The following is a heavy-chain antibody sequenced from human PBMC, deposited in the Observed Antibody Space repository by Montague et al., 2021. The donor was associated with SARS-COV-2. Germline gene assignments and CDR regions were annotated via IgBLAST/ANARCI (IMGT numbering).Heavy chain of an antibody. CDR2: IYYSGST. Sequence: SETLSLTCTVSGGSISSSSYYWGWIRQPPGKGLEWIGSIYYSGSTYYNPSLKSRVTISVDTSKNQFSLKLSSVTAADTAVYYCARREDYYVSGSYANWGQGTLVTVST. D-gene: IGHD3-10*01. CDR1: GGSISSSSYY. CDR3: ARREDYYVSGSYAN. V-gene: IGHV4-39*01. J-gene: IGHJ4*02.